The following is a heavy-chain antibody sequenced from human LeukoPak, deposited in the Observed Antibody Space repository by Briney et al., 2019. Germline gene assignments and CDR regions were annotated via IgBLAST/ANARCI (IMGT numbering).Heavy chain of an antibody. J-gene: IGHJ5*02. Sequence: PGGSLRLSCAASGFTFSSYGMHWVRQAPGKGLEWVAVISYDGSNKYYADSVKGRFTISRDNSKNTLHLQMNSLRAEDTAVYYCARDSLWFGDPGGWFDPWGQGTLVTVSS. D-gene: IGHD3-10*01. V-gene: IGHV3-30*03. CDR1: GFTFSSYG. CDR3: ARDSLWFGDPGGWFDP. CDR2: ISYDGSNK.